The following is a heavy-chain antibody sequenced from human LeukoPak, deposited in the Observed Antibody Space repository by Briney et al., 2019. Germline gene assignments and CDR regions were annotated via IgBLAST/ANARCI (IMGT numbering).Heavy chain of an antibody. Sequence: GGSLRLSCAASGFTFSNYGMHWIRQAQGKGLEWVASIRYDGFNKYYADSLKGRFTISRDNSKNTLYLQMNSLRAEDTAVYYCAKKTIVGATVDAFDIWGQGTMVIVSS. J-gene: IGHJ3*02. CDR2: IRYDGFNK. CDR3: AKKTIVGATVDAFDI. D-gene: IGHD1-26*01. CDR1: GFTFSNYG. V-gene: IGHV3-30*02.